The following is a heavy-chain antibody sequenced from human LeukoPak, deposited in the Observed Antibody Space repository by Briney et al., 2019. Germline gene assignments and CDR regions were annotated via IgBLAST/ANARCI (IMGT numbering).Heavy chain of an antibody. J-gene: IGHJ4*02. CDR3: ARENSGSYREFDY. V-gene: IGHV4-4*07. D-gene: IGHD1-26*01. Sequence: SETLSLTCTVSGGSISSYYWTWIRQPAGKGLEWIGRIYPSGSTNYNPSLKSRVTTSVDTSKNQFSLKLSSVTAADTAVYYCARENSGSYREFDYWGQGTLVTVSS. CDR1: GGSISSYY. CDR2: IYPSGST.